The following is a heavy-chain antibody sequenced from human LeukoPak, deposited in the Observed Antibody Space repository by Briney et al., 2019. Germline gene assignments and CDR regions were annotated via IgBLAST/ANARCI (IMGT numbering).Heavy chain of an antibody. Sequence: GVSLRLSCAASGFTFNHYAMSWVRQAPGKGLEWVSGINHLGHTFYGDSVKGRFTISRDNFKNTMFLQMNSLRGDDTAEYFCVRDHGSQDSGAWYVFDYWGRGTLVTVSS. D-gene: IGHD6-19*01. V-gene: IGHV3-23*03. J-gene: IGHJ4*02. CDR3: VRDHGSQDSGAWYVFDY. CDR2: INHLGHT. CDR1: GFTFNHYA.